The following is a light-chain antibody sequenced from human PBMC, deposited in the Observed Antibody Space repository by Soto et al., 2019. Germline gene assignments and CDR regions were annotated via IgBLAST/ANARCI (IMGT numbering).Light chain of an antibody. CDR3: QSYDSSLSAVV. CDR1: SSNIGAGHD. V-gene: IGLV1-40*01. Sequence: QSVLTQPPSVSGAPGQRVTISCTGSSSNIGAGHDVHWYQQLPGTAPKLPIYGNSNRPSGVPDRFSGSKSGTSASLAIPGLQAEDEADYYCQSYDSSLSAVVFGGGTTLTVL. CDR2: GNS. J-gene: IGLJ2*01.